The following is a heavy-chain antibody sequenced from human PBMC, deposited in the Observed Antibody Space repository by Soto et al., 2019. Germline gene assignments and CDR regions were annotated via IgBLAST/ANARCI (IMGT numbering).Heavy chain of an antibody. CDR2: IYYSGST. CDR1: GGSISSSSYY. V-gene: IGHV4-39*01. CDR3: ARRAVNQPFDY. J-gene: IGHJ4*02. Sequence: SETLSLTCTVSGGSISSSSYYWGWIRQPPGKGLEWIGSIYYSGSTYYTPSLTSRVTISVDTSKNQFSLKLSSVTAADPAVYYSARRAVNQPFDYWGQGTLVTVS.